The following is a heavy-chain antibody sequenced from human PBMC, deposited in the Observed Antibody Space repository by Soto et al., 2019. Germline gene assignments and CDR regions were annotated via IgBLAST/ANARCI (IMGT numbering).Heavy chain of an antibody. CDR1: GGTFSSYA. D-gene: IGHD5-18*01. Sequence: SVKVSCKASGGTFSSYAISWVRQAPGQGLEWMGGIIPIFGTANYAQKFQGRVTITADESTSTAYMELSSLRSEDTAVYYCARLSGYSYGTYYYYGMGVWGQGTTVTVSS. CDR3: ARLSGYSYGTYYYYGMGV. J-gene: IGHJ6*02. V-gene: IGHV1-69*13. CDR2: IIPIFGTA.